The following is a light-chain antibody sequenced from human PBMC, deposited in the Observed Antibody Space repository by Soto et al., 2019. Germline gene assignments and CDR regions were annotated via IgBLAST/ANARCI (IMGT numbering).Light chain of an antibody. CDR3: QQHNNWPWT. J-gene: IGKJ1*01. V-gene: IGKV3-15*01. CDR2: GAS. CDR1: QSISDT. Sequence: EIVMTQSPATLSVSPGGRATLSCRASQSISDTLAWYQQKPGQAPRLLIHGASTRATGFPARFSGSGSGTDFTLTISSLQSEDFAVYYCQQHNNWPWTFGQGTKVDI.